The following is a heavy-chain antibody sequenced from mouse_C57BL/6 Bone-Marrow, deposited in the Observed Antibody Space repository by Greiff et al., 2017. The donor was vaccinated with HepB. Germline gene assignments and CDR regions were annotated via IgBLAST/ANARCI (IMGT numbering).Heavy chain of an antibody. Sequence: VQLVESGPGLVAPSQSLSITCTVSGFSLTSYAISWVRQPPGKGLEWLGVIWTGGGTNYNSALKSRLSISKDNSKSQVFLKMNSLQTDDTARYYCARIYYLSLYYAMDYWGQGTSVTVSS. J-gene: IGHJ4*01. CDR3: ARIYYLSLYYAMDY. D-gene: IGHD1-1*02. V-gene: IGHV2-9-1*01. CDR1: GFSLTSYA. CDR2: IWTGGGT.